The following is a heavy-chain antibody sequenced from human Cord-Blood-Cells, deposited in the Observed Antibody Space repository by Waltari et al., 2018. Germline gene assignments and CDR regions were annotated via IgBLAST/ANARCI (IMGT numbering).Heavy chain of an antibody. CDR3: ARSAGFGELLYYYYYGMDV. CDR1: GGTFSSYA. Sequence: QVQLVQSGAEVKKPGSSVKVSCKASGGTFSSYAISWVRQAPGQGFEWMGGIIPILGTPTYAKEFQGRVRITADESTRTAYMELSSLRSEDTAVYYCARSAGFGELLYYYYYGMDVWGQGTTVTVSS. CDR2: IIPILGTP. D-gene: IGHD3-10*01. J-gene: IGHJ6*02. V-gene: IGHV1-69*01.